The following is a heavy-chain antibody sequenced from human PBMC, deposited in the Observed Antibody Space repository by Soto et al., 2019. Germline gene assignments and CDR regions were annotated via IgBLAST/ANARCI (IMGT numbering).Heavy chain of an antibody. D-gene: IGHD3-10*01. Sequence: PSEALSLTCAVYGGSFSGYYWSWIRQPPGKGLEWIGYIYNGGNTNYNPSLKSRVTISVDTSKNQFSLTLSSVTAADTAVYYCARKGSGTYIKVFNGLDVWGQGTTVTVSS. CDR2: IYNGGNT. CDR3: ARKGSGTYIKVFNGLDV. J-gene: IGHJ6*02. CDR1: GGSFSGYY. V-gene: IGHV4-34*11.